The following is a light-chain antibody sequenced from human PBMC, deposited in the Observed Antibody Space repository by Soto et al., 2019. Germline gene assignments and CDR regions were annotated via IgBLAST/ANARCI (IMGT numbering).Light chain of an antibody. CDR2: AAS. CDR3: QQYGSSSEIT. Sequence: EIVLTQSPGTLSLSPGERATLSCRASQSVSSSYLAWYQQKPGQAPRLLIYAASSRATGIPDRFSGSGSGTDFTLTISGLEPEDCAVYYCQQYGSSSEITFGQGTRLEIK. CDR1: QSVSSSY. J-gene: IGKJ5*01. V-gene: IGKV3-20*01.